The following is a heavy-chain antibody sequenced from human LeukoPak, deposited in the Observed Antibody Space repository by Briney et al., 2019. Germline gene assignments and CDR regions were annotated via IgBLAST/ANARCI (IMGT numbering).Heavy chain of an antibody. Sequence: GGSLRPSCAASGFTFSDRYMDWVRQAPGKGLEWVGRSRNKANSYSTEYAASMKGRFTISRDESNNSLYLQMNSLKTEDSAVYFCTRACNIPGCYTSDSWGQGTLVTVSS. CDR3: TRACNIPGCYTSDS. D-gene: IGHD2/OR15-2a*01. CDR1: GFTFSDRY. CDR2: SRNKANSYST. V-gene: IGHV3-72*01. J-gene: IGHJ4*02.